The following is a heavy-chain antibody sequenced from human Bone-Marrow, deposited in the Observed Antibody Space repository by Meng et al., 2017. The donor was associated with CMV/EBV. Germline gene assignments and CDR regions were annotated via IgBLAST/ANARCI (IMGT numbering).Heavy chain of an antibody. V-gene: IGHV4-59*01. D-gene: IGHD1-26*01. J-gene: IGHJ5*02. CDR1: GGSISSYY. CDR3: ARDWYSGSGAWFDP. CDR2: IYYSGST. Sequence: SETLSLTCTVSGGSISSYYWSWIRQPPGKGLEWIGYIYYSGSTNYNPSLKSRVTISVDTSKNQFSLKLSSVTAADTVVYYCARDWYSGSGAWFDPWGQGTLVTVSS.